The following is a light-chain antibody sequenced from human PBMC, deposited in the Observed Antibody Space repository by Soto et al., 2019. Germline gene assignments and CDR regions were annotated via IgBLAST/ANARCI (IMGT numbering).Light chain of an antibody. CDR3: LQHNSSSST. CDR1: QNISNY. CDR2: AAS. J-gene: IGKJ1*01. Sequence: SAYAPDSVHITCLASQNISNYLAWYQQKPGKVPKRLIYAASSLQSGVPSGFSGSGSGTDFTLTISSLQPEDFATYYCLQHNSSSSTFGQGTKVDIK. V-gene: IGKV1-17*03.